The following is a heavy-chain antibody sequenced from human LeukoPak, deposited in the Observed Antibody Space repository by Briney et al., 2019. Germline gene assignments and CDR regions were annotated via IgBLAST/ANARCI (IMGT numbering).Heavy chain of an antibody. J-gene: IGHJ5*02. D-gene: IGHD3-9*01. Sequence: SETLSLTCTVSGGSISSGYYHWSWIRQPAGKGLEWIGRICTSGSTNYNPSLKSRVTISVYTSKNQFSLKLCSVTDAETAVYCCAREFQFGFLTGYYGFDPWGQETRVSVS. V-gene: IGHV4-61*02. CDR2: ICTSGST. CDR3: AREFQFGFLTGYYGFDP. CDR1: GGSISSGYYH.